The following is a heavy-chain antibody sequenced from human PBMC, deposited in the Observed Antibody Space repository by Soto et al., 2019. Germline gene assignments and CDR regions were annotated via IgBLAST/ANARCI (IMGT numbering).Heavy chain of an antibody. J-gene: IGHJ4*02. CDR1: GFTFSSYA. Sequence: PVGSLRLSCAASGFTFSSYAMGWVRQGPGKGLEWVAVVSIGGNTHYADSVRGRFTISRDNSKNTLSLQMNSLTAEDTAVYFCAKRRGAGGHFDYWGQGALVTVSS. V-gene: IGHV3-23*01. CDR2: VSIGGNT. D-gene: IGHD2-15*01. CDR3: AKRRGAGGHFDY.